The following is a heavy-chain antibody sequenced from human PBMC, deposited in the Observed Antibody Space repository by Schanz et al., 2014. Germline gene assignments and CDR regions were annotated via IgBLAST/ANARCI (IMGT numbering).Heavy chain of an antibody. V-gene: IGHV1-24*01. J-gene: IGHJ6*02. CDR3: ATAEDASGSYGLPACGV. D-gene: IGHD3-10*01. Sequence: QVQLVQSGAEVKKPGASVKVSCQASGYTFTGYYMHWVRQAPGQGLEWMGGLDLEDGEIVYAEQLKGRVTMTEDTSTDTAYMELSSLRSQDTAVYYCATAEDASGSYGLPACGVWGQGTTVIVSS. CDR1: GYTFTGYY. CDR2: LDLEDGEI.